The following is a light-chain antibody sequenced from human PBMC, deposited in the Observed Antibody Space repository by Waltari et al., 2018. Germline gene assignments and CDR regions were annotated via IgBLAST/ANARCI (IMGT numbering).Light chain of an antibody. CDR3: AVWDDSLSGFVV. Sequence: QSVLTQPPSASGTPGQRVTISCSGSTSNIGGNYVFWYQHFPGMAPKLLLYNKTQRPAGVPDRFSGSKSGTSASLAISGLRSEDEADYYCAVWDDSLSGFVVFGGGTKLTVL. CDR1: TSNIGGNY. CDR2: NKT. J-gene: IGLJ2*01. V-gene: IGLV1-47*02.